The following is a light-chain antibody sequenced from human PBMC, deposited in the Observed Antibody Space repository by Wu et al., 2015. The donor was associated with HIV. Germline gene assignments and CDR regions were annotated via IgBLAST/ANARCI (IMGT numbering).Light chain of an antibody. CDR3: QQYQT. CDR2: GAS. CDR1: QIVSSNY. Sequence: EIVLTQSPGTLSLSPGERATLSCRASQIVSSNYLAWYQQKPGQAPRLLIYGASSRATGIPDRFSGSGSGTDFTLTISRLEPEDFAVYYCQQYQTFGQGTKVEIK. V-gene: IGKV3-20*01. J-gene: IGKJ1*01.